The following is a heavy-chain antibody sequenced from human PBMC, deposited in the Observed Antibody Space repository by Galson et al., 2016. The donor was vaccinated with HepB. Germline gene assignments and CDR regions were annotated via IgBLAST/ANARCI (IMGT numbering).Heavy chain of an antibody. V-gene: IGHV3-23*01. J-gene: IGHJ6*03. CDR3: ARDLLERYYDSSGRVHHYYYMDV. CDR1: GFTFSNYA. Sequence: SLRLSCAASGFTFSNYAMSWVRQAPGEGLEWVAVISGSGTATYYADSVKGRFTIPRDNAKNTLYLQMNSLRAEDTAVYYCARDLLERYYDSSGRVHHYYYMDVWGKGTTVTVSS. CDR2: ISGSGTAT. D-gene: IGHD3-22*01.